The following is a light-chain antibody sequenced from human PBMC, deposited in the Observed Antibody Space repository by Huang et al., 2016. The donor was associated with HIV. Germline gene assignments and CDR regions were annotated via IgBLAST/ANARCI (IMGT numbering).Light chain of an antibody. CDR1: QDINMW. Sequence: DIQMTQSPSTLSASLGDRVSFTCRASQDINMWLAWYHQKPGKAPKVLNYDASRWGSGVPARFSGSGSGTEFTLTISSLQPDDLGTYYCQQYKSYPRTFGQGTKVDIK. J-gene: IGKJ1*01. V-gene: IGKV1-5*01. CDR3: QQYKSYPRT. CDR2: DAS.